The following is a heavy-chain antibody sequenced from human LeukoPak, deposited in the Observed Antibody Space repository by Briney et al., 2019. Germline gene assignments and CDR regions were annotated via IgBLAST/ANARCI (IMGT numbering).Heavy chain of an antibody. J-gene: IGHJ3*02. CDR3: ARVSSAYTSGWHRGTFDT. D-gene: IGHD6-19*01. V-gene: IGHV1-46*01. CDR2: IDPSGGST. Sequence: ASVKVSCKASGYTFTGYYIHWVRQSPGQGLEWMGVIDPSGGSTGYAQKFQGRVTMTADTSTRTVYMEVSSLRYDDTAVYYCARVSSAYTSGWHRGTFDTWGQGTLVTVSS. CDR1: GYTFTGYY.